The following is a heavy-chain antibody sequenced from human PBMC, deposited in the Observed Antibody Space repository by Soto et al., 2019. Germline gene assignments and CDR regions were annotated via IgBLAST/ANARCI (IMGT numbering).Heavy chain of an antibody. CDR1: GFTFTSAW. D-gene: IGHD1-26*01. V-gene: IGHV3-15*07. Sequence: EVQLVESGGGLVRPGESLRLSCAASGFTFTSAWINWARQAPGKGLEWAGRIKSKTDGGTVDYGAPVKGRFTISRDDSKNTAYLQMNSLRNEDTAVYYCTTAERGGSYYSDYWGQGTLVTVSS. J-gene: IGHJ4*02. CDR2: IKSKTDGGTV. CDR3: TTAERGGSYYSDY.